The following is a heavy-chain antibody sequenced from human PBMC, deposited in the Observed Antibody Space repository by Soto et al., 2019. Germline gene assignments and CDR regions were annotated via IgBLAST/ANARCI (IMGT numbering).Heavy chain of an antibody. CDR1: GGTFSSYA. Sequence: ASVKVSCKASGGTFSSYAISWVRQAPGQGLEWMGGIIPIFGTANYAQKFQGRVTITADESTSTAYMELNSLSAEDTAVYYCARDRGCSGGICYRDLGYWGQGTLVTVSS. D-gene: IGHD2-15*01. CDR3: ARDRGCSGGICYRDLGY. CDR2: IIPIFGTA. J-gene: IGHJ4*02. V-gene: IGHV1-69*13.